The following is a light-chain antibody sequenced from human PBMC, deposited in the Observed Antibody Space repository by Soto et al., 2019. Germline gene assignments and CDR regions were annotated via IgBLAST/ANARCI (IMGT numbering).Light chain of an antibody. V-gene: IGKV3D-20*02. CDR3: QQRSNWPYT. Sequence: EVVLTQSPGTLSLSPGERVTLSCRASQSVASSYLAWYQQKPGRAPRLLFYSASSRATGIPDRFSGSGSGTDFTLTISRLEPEDFAVYYCQQRSNWPYTFGQGTKLEIK. CDR2: SAS. J-gene: IGKJ2*01. CDR1: QSVASSY.